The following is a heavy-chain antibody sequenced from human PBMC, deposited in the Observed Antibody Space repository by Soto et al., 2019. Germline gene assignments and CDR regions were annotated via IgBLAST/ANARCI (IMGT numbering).Heavy chain of an antibody. CDR2: ISGSGGST. Sequence: PGGSLRLSCADSGFTFSSYAMSWVRQAPGKGLEWVSAISGSGGSTYYADSVKGRFTISRDNSKNTLYLQMNSLRAEDTAVYYCAKYRGYCSGGSCYDSYYYYYGMDVWGQRTTVTVSS. J-gene: IGHJ6*02. D-gene: IGHD2-15*01. V-gene: IGHV3-23*01. CDR3: AKYRGYCSGGSCYDSYYYYYGMDV. CDR1: GFTFSSYA.